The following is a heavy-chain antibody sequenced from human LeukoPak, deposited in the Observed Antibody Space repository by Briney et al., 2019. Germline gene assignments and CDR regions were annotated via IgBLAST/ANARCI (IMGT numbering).Heavy chain of an antibody. CDR3: AAGDDTATRGNY. Sequence: PSETLSLTCTVSGASIIGTSHYWTWTRHRPGEGLEWLGFIHFSGTIYYDPSLSSRLIISSDTSKNQMSLKLTSVTAADTAVYYCAAGDDTATRGNYWGQGDRVTVSS. J-gene: IGHJ4*02. CDR2: IHFSGTI. V-gene: IGHV4-31*03. D-gene: IGHD5-18*01. CDR1: GASIIGTSHY.